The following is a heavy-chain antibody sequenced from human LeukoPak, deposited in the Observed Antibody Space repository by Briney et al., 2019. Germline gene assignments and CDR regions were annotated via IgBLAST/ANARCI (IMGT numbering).Heavy chain of an antibody. D-gene: IGHD4-17*01. CDR2: ISAYNGNT. Sequence: EASVKVSCKASGYTFTSYGIGWVRQAPGQGLEWMGWISAYNGNTNYAQKLQGRVTMTTDTSTSTAYMELRSLRSDGTAVYYCARDRHDYGDYGSYYYYGMDVWGQGTTVTVSS. CDR1: GYTFTSYG. V-gene: IGHV1-18*01. CDR3: ARDRHDYGDYGSYYYYGMDV. J-gene: IGHJ6*02.